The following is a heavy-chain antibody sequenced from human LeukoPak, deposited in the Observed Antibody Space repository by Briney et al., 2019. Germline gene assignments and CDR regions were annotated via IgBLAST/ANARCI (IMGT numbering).Heavy chain of an antibody. Sequence: SETLSLTCAVYGGSFSGYYWSWIRQPPGKGLEWIGEINHSGSTNYNPSLKSRVTISVDTSKNQFSLKLSSVTAADTAVYYCAGAPGGSGWYPNYYYGMDVWGQGTTVTVSS. D-gene: IGHD6-19*01. V-gene: IGHV4-34*01. CDR1: GGSFSGYY. CDR3: AGAPGGSGWYPNYYYGMDV. J-gene: IGHJ6*02. CDR2: INHSGST.